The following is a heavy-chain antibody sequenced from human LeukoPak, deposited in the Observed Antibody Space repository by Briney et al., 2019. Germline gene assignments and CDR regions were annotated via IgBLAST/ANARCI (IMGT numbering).Heavy chain of an antibody. D-gene: IGHD1-26*01. Sequence: SETLSLTCTVSGGSVSNYYWSWIRQSPGKGLEWIGYIYYTETSYNPSLKSRVTISADTSKNQFSLKLSSVTAADTAVYYCAREGGGFAGAGSYSRYYYYYMDVWGKGTTVTISS. CDR2: IYYTET. CDR3: AREGGGFAGAGSYSRYYYYYMDV. J-gene: IGHJ6*03. CDR1: GGSVSNYY. V-gene: IGHV4-59*02.